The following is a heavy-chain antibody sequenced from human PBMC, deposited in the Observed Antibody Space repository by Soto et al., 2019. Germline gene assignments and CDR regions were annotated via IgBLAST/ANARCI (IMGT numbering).Heavy chain of an antibody. J-gene: IGHJ4*02. CDR3: SRHERFGELLYYY. Sequence: SSETLYLTCTVSGGSISSSSYYWGWIRQPPGKGLEWIGSIYYSGSTYYNPSLKSRVTISVDTSKNQFSLKLSSVTAADTAVYYCSRHERFGELLYYYWRQGTLVTVSS. D-gene: IGHD3-10*01. CDR1: GGSISSSSYY. CDR2: IYYSGST. V-gene: IGHV4-39*01.